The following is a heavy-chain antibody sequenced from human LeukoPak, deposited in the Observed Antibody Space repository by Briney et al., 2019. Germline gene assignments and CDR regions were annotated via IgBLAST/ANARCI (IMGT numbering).Heavy chain of an antibody. CDR3: ARRGHSSGWYRY. D-gene: IGHD6-19*01. V-gene: IGHV3-21*01. CDR1: GFTFSSYN. J-gene: IGHJ4*02. Sequence: GGSLRLSCAASGFTFSSYNMNWVRQAPGKGLECVSSISSNSIFLYYADSVKGRFTISRDNAKNSLYLQMSSLRAEDTAVYYCARRGHSSGWYRYWGQGTLVTVSS. CDR2: ISSNSIFL.